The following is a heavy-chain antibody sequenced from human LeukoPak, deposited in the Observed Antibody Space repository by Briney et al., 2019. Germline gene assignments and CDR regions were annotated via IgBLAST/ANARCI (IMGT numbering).Heavy chain of an antibody. CDR3: AKLSDYTYYYSMDV. J-gene: IGHJ6*02. V-gene: IGHV3-23*01. D-gene: IGHD3-10*01. CDR1: GFTFSSYA. Sequence: PGGSLRLSCAASGFTFSSYAMSWVRQAPGKGLEWVSAISGSGGSTYYADSVKGRFTISRDNSKNTLYLQINSLRAEDTAVYYCAKLSDYTYYYSMDVWGQATTVTVS. CDR2: ISGSGGST.